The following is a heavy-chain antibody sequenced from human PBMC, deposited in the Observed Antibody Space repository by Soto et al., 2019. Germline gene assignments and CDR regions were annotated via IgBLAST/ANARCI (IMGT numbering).Heavy chain of an antibody. CDR1: GFTFSSYA. CDR2: ISGSGGST. J-gene: IGHJ4*02. V-gene: IGHV3-23*01. CDR3: AKLKRVVPVADY. Sequence: EVQLLESGGGLVQPGGSLRLSCAASGFTFSSYAMSWVRQAPGKGLEWVSAISGSGGSTYYADSVKGRFTISRDNSKNTMYLQMNSLRAEDAAVYYCAKLKRVVPVADYWGQGTLVTVSS. D-gene: IGHD2-2*01.